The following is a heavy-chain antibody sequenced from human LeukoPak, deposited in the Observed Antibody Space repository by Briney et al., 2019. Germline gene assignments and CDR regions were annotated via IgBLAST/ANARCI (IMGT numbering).Heavy chain of an antibody. D-gene: IGHD2-15*01. CDR1: GFTFSSYS. Sequence: GGSLRLSCAASGFTFSSYSMNWVRQAPGKGLEWVSSISSSSSYIYYADSVKGRFNISRDSAKNSLYLQMNSLRAEDTAVYYCARGVQSGGSFFDYWGQGTLVTVSS. CDR3: ARGVQSGGSFFDY. CDR2: ISSSSSYI. V-gene: IGHV3-21*01. J-gene: IGHJ4*02.